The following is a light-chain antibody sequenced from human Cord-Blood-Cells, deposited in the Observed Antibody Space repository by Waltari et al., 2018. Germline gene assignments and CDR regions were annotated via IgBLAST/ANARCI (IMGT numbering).Light chain of an antibody. V-gene: IGLV2-23*02. CDR1: SSYVGSYNL. J-gene: IGLJ2*01. CDR2: EVS. CDR3: CSYAGSSTFRV. Sequence: QSALTQPASVSGSPGQSITISCTGTSSYVGSYNLVSWYQQHPGKAPKLMIYEVSKRPSGVSNRFSGSKSGNTASLTISGLQAEDEADYYCCSYAGSSTFRVFGGGTKLTVL.